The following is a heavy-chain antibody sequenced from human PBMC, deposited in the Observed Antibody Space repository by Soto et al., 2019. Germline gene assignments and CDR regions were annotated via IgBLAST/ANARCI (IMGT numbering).Heavy chain of an antibody. CDR1: GGSVSSNSYS. D-gene: IGHD6-6*01. V-gene: IGHV4-39*01. Sequence: SETLSLTCTVSGGSVSSNSYSWGWIRQSPGRGLEWIGTIYSSENTYYNPSLLSRVTISVDTSKNEFSLRLSSVTAADTAVYYCARSSIEPRVFMYPFDSWGQGTLVTVSS. J-gene: IGHJ4*02. CDR2: IYSSENT. CDR3: ARSSIEPRVFMYPFDS.